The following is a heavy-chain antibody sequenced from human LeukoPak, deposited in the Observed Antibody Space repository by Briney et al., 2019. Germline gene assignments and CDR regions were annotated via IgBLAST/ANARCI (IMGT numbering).Heavy chain of an antibody. V-gene: IGHV1-2*02. J-gene: IGHJ4*02. CDR2: INAKSGGT. Sequence: ASVTVSCKASGYIFIGYVIHGGGQGPGQGLEWMGCINAKSGGTNYAQTFQDRVTMTTDTSITMVYMEVVSLRSDDTAVYYCAWGILGSAYSGLDYWGQGALVTVSS. CDR3: AWGILGSAYSGLDY. CDR1: GYIFIGYV. D-gene: IGHD1-26*01.